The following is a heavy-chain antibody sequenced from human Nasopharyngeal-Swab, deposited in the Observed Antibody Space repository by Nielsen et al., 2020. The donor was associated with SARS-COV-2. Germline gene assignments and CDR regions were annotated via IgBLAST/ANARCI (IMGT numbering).Heavy chain of an antibody. CDR2: IIPIFGTA. D-gene: IGHD3-10*01. Sequence: SVNVSCKASGGTFSSYAISWVRQAPGQGLEWMGGIIPIFGTANYAQKFQGRVTITADESTSTAYMELSSLRSEDTAVYYCARDKDYGSGSYLGGYWGQGTLVTVSS. J-gene: IGHJ4*02. CDR1: GGTFSSYA. CDR3: ARDKDYGSGSYLGGY. V-gene: IGHV1-69*13.